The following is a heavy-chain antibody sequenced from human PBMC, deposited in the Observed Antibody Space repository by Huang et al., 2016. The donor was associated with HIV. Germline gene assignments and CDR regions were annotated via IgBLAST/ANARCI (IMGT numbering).Heavy chain of an antibody. CDR2: IIPRFGLT. CDR3: AREGQNWLGKPFGALAF. J-gene: IGHJ4*03. V-gene: IGHV1-69*10. Sequence: QAQLVQSGAAVMKPGSSVRVSCKASGVSFSDYAFSWVRRAPGQGLDWMGGIIPRFGLTNYAPRLQGRVPISADKSSNTVYLELTSLRSGDTAVYYCAREGQNWLGKPFGALAFWGQGTEVIVSS. D-gene: IGHD3-16*01. CDR1: GVSFSDYA.